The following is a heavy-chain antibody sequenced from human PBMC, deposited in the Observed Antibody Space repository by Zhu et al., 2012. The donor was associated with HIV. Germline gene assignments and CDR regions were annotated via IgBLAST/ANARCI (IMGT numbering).Heavy chain of an antibody. D-gene: IGHD2-15*01. J-gene: IGHJ5*02. Sequence: QVQLQGSGPGLMKPSETLSLTCTVSGGSISRSSYYWGWIRQPPGKGLEWIGSIYYSGSTYYNPSLKSRVTMSVDTSKNQFSLKLTSVTAADTAVYYCARRGVAATGGWFDPWGQGTLVTVS. CDR3: ARRGVAATGGWFDP. CDR2: IYYSGST. CDR1: GGSISRSSYY. V-gene: IGHV4-39*07.